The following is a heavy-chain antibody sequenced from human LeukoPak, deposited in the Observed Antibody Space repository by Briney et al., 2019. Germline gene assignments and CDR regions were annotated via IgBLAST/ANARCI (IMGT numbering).Heavy chain of an antibody. V-gene: IGHV4-59*08. CDR2: IYYSGST. Sequence: SETLSLTCTVSGGSISSYYWSWIRQPPGKGLEWIGYIYYSGSTNYNPSPKSRVTISVDTSKNQFSLKLSSVTAADTAVYYCARSTFGGVIGRQYDAFDIWGQGTMVTVSS. J-gene: IGHJ3*02. D-gene: IGHD3-16*02. CDR1: GGSISSYY. CDR3: ARSTFGGVIGRQYDAFDI.